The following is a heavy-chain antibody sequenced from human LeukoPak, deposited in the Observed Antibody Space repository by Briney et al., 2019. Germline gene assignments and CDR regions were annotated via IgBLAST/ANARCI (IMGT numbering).Heavy chain of an antibody. Sequence: PGGSLRLSCSASGFTFSSYSLHWVRPAAGKGLEWVEVISYDGSNKYYADSVKGRFTISRDNSKNTLSLQMNSLRAEDTALYYCARVRTAWYEGTFDYWGQGTLVTVSS. CDR2: ISYDGSNK. CDR3: ARVRTAWYEGTFDY. D-gene: IGHD6-13*01. J-gene: IGHJ4*02. CDR1: GFTFSSYS. V-gene: IGHV3-30-3*01.